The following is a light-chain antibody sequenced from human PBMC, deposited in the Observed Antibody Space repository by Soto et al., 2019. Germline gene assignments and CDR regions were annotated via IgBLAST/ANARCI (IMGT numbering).Light chain of an antibody. J-gene: IGKJ2*01. Sequence: EIVLTQTPLSSPVTLGQPASISCRTSQRLAHSEGNTYLSWLQQRPGQPPRLLIYRVSKRVSGVPDRCSGSGAGTDFKLTISSAEAEAVGLYYCMLATYLPPYTFGQETKLEIK. CDR2: RVS. V-gene: IGKV2-24*01. CDR3: MLATYLPPYT. CDR1: QRLAHSEGNTY.